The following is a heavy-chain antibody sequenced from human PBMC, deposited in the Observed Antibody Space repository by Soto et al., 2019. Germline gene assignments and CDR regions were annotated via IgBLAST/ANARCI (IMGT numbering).Heavy chain of an antibody. V-gene: IGHV1-2*02. CDR2: INPNSGGT. J-gene: IGHJ4*02. D-gene: IGHD6-19*01. CDR3: ASAAVTGTAGLDF. CDR1: GYTFSGFY. Sequence: ASVKVSCKASGYTFSGFYMHWVRQAPGQGLEWMGWINPNSGGTKSAEKFQGRVTMTRDTSISTAYMELSRLTSDDTAVYYCASAAVTGTAGLDFWGQGTLVTVSS.